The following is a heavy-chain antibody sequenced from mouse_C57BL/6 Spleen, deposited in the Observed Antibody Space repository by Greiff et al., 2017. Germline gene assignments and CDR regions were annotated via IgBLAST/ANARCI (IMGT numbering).Heavy chain of an antibody. V-gene: IGHV7-3*01. CDR2: IRNKANGYTT. CDR1: GFTFTDYY. Sequence: DVKLVESGGGLVQPGGSLSLSCAASGFTFTDYYMSWVRQPPGKALEWLGFIRNKANGYTTAYSASVKGRFTISRDNSQSILYRQMNALRAEDSAAYYCARYNLYAMDYWGQGTSVTVSS. J-gene: IGHJ4*01. CDR3: ARYNLYAMDY.